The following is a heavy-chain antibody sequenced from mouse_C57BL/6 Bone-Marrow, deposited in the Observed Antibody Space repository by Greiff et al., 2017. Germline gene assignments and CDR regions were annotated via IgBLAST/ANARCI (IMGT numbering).Heavy chain of an antibody. Sequence: VQLQQSGPGLAKPSQTLSLTCSVTGYSITSDYWNWIRKFPGNKLEYMGYISYSGSTYYNPSPKSRISITRDTSKNQYYLQLNSVTTEDTATYYCARYPSVITTESLGFDVWGTGTTVTVSS. CDR2: ISYSGST. V-gene: IGHV3-8*01. CDR1: GYSITSDY. CDR3: ARYPSVITTESLGFDV. J-gene: IGHJ1*03. D-gene: IGHD1-1*01.